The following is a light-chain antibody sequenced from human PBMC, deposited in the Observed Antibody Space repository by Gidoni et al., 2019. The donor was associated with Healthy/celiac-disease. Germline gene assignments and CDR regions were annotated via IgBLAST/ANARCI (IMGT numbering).Light chain of an antibody. J-gene: IGKJ3*01. CDR3: QQLSSSPLT. CDR2: AAS. Sequence: DIQLTQSPSFLSASVGDRVTITCRASQGISSYLAWYQQKPGKAPKLLIYAASTLQGGVPSRSSGSGSGTEFTLTIISLQPEDFATYSCQQLSSSPLTFGPXTKVDIK. CDR1: QGISSY. V-gene: IGKV1-9*01.